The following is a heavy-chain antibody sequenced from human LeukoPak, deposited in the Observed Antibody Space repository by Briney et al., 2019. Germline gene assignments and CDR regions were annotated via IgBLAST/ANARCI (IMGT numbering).Heavy chain of an antibody. V-gene: IGHV3-30*02. CDR1: GFTFNNYG. J-gene: IGHJ6*03. CDR2: TLYDGSNK. D-gene: IGHD6-13*01. CDR3: ASNLIAAAGHYYMDV. Sequence: PGGSLRLSCAASGFTFNNYGMHWVRQAPGKGLEWVTFTLYDGSNKYYTDSVKGRFTISRDNSRNTLYLQMNSLRAEDTAVYYCASNLIAAAGHYYMDVWGKGTTVTVSS.